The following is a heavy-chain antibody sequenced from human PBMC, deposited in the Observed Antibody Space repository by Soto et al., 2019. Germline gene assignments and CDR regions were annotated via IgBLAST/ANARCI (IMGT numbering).Heavy chain of an antibody. CDR2: INPNSGGT. CDR1: GYSITVYY. V-gene: IGHV1-2*04. J-gene: IGHJ6*02. CDR3: ATRYDSRSYGMDV. Sequence: ASVKGDWKASGYSITVYYVRWGGQDPGQGLEWMGWINPNSGGTNYAQKFQGWVTMTRDTSISTAYMELSRLRSDDTAVYYCATRYDSRSYGMDVWGQGTTVTVSS. D-gene: IGHD3-22*01.